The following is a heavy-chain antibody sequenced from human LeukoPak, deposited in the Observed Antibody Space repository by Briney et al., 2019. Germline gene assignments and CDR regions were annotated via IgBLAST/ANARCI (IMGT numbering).Heavy chain of an antibody. CDR3: AKDKSIAVAGTSDYFDY. J-gene: IGHJ4*02. D-gene: IGHD6-19*01. V-gene: IGHV3-30*18. CDR1: GFIFSGFG. CDR2: LSYDGSYK. Sequence: PGGSLRLSCEASGFIFSGFGMHWVRQAPGKGLGWVAVLSYDGSYKYYADSVKGRFTISRDNSKNTLFMQMNSLRAEDTAVYYCAKDKSIAVAGTSDYFDYWGQGTLVTVSS.